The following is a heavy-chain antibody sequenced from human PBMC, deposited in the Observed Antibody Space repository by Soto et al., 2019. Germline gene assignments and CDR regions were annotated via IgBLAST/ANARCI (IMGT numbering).Heavy chain of an antibody. D-gene: IGHD3-3*01. CDR1: GFTFSSYS. CDR2: ISSSSSYI. Sequence: GGSLRLSCAASGFTFSSYSMNWVRQAPGKGLEWVSSISSSSSYIYYADSVKGRFTISRDSAKNSLYLQMSSLRAEDTAVYYCARDMGVFWSGYPEGGFDYWGQGTPVTVSS. J-gene: IGHJ4*02. CDR3: ARDMGVFWSGYPEGGFDY. V-gene: IGHV3-21*01.